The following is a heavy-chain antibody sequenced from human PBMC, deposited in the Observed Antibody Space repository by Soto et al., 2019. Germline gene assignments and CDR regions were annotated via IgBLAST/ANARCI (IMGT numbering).Heavy chain of an antibody. Sequence: QITLKEPGPTLVKPTETLTLTCSFSGFSLSTSQVGVGWILHPPVESPEWLGHVYWNDAKYYSLSLKSMLTITKVTSASQVVLTMTNMDPVDTATYYCAHLNTRGFFFDHWGQGALVTVSS. CDR1: GFSLSTSQVG. V-gene: IGHV2-5*01. J-gene: IGHJ4*02. CDR2: VYWNDAK. CDR3: AHLNTRGFFFDH.